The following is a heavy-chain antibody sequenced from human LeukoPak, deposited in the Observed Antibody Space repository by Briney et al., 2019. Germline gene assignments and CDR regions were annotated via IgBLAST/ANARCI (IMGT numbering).Heavy chain of an antibody. Sequence: ASVKVSCKASGYTFTSYGISWVRQAPGQGLEWMGWISAYNGNTNYAQKLQGRVTMTTDTSTSTAYMELRSLRSDDTAVYYCARSGGVVVAATGGTYWGQGTLVTVSS. J-gene: IGHJ4*02. CDR2: ISAYNGNT. CDR3: ARSGGVVVAATGGTY. CDR1: GYTFTSYG. V-gene: IGHV1-18*01. D-gene: IGHD2-15*01.